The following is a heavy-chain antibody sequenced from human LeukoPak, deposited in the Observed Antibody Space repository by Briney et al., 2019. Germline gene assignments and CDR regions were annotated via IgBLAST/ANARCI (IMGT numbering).Heavy chain of an antibody. D-gene: IGHD3-22*01. V-gene: IGHV3-30*04. CDR1: GFTFSHYA. J-gene: IGHJ4*02. CDR3: AGDDSSGYFFDF. Sequence: PGGSLRLSCEASGFTFSHYAMHWVRQAPGKGLEWVAVMSSDGNKNYYADSVKGRFTISRDNAKNSLYLQMNSLRAEDTAMYFCAGDDSSGYFFDFWGQGTLVTVSS. CDR2: MSSDGNKN.